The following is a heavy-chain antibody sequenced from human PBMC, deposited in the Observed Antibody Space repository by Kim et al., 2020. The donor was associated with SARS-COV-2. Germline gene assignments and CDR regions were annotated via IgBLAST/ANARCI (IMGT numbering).Heavy chain of an antibody. CDR3: SGSRAGYNWLAP. D-gene: IGHD6-19*01. J-gene: IGHJ5*02. CDR1: GFSVSGYY. CDR2: TCSGGST. V-gene: IGHV3-53*01. Sequence: GGSLRLSCAVSGFSVSGYYMPWVRQAPGKGLEWVAVTCSGGSTYYADSAMDRLTASTDDSTKKLYLQQNSMVGADTAVFYCSGSRAGYNWLAPWG.